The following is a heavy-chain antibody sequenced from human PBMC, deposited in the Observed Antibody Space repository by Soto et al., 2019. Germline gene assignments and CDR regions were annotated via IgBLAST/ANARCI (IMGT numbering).Heavy chain of an antibody. D-gene: IGHD2-15*01. J-gene: IGHJ4*02. CDR3: PKTLRTSVVRWAF. CDR2: IKSKTDGRTT. V-gene: IGHV3-15*07. CDR1: GFTFSNAW. Sequence: EVQLVESGGGLVKPGGSLRLSCAASGFTFSNAWMNWVRQAPGKGLEWVGRIKSKTDGRTTDYAAPVKGRFTISRDDSKNTLYLQMNSMKAEYTAVYYCPKTLRTSVVRWAFWGQGTLVTVSS.